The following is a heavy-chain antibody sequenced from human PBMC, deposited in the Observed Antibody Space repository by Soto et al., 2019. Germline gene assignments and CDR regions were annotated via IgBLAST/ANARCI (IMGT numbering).Heavy chain of an antibody. V-gene: IGHV1-18*01. CDR2: ISAKSGKT. D-gene: IGHD2-2*01. CDR3: ALDCDPTSCYVGY. CDR1: GYTFTNYG. J-gene: IGHJ4*02. Sequence: QVQLVQSGSEVKKPGTSVKISCQTSGYTFTNYGISWVRQAPRQGLEWVGWISAKSGKTNYGQRFQGRVTMTTDTSTTTAYMELRSLRSDDTAVYYCALDCDPTSCYVGYWGQGTLVTVSS.